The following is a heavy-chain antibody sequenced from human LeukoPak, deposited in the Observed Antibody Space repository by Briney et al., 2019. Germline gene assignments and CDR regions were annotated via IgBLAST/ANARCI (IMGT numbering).Heavy chain of an antibody. Sequence: GGSLRLSCTASGFTVSSNYMSWVRQAPGKGLEWLSVIYSGGNTYYADSVKGRFTISRDNSKNTLYLQMNSLRAEDTAVYYCARGPLRYCSGGSCLNGFDYWGQGTLVTVSS. CDR2: IYSGGNT. V-gene: IGHV3-53*05. J-gene: IGHJ4*02. CDR3: ARGPLRYCSGGSCLNGFDY. D-gene: IGHD2-15*01. CDR1: GFTVSSNY.